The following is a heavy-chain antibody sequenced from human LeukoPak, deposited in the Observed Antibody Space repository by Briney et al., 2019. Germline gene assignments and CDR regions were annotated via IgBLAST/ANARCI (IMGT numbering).Heavy chain of an antibody. Sequence: ASVKVSCKASGGTFSSYAISWVRQAPGQGLEWMGGIIPIFGTANYAQKFQGRVTITTDESTSTACMELSSLRSEDTAVYYCARGLLYGGSYYDNWFDPWGQGTLVTVSS. CDR3: ARGLLYGGSYYDNWFDP. CDR1: GGTFSSYA. V-gene: IGHV1-69*05. CDR2: IIPIFGTA. J-gene: IGHJ5*02. D-gene: IGHD1-26*01.